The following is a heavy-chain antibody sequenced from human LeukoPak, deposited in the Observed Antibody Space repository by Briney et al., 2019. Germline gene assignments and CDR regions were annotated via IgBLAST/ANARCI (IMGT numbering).Heavy chain of an antibody. Sequence: GGSLRLSCAASGFTFSSYSMNWVRQAPGKGLEWVSSISSSSSYIYYADSVKGRFTISRDNAKNSLYLQMNRLRAEDTAVYYCARARTAFSARPDDAFDIWGQGTMVTVSS. CDR3: ARARTAFSARPDDAFDI. CDR1: GFTFSSYS. D-gene: IGHD3-3*02. CDR2: ISSSSSYI. J-gene: IGHJ3*02. V-gene: IGHV3-21*01.